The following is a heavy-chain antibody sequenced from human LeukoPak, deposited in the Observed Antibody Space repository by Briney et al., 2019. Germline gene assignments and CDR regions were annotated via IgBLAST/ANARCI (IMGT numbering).Heavy chain of an antibody. CDR2: IIPIFGTA. J-gene: IGHJ4*02. Sequence: ASVKVSCKASGGTFISYAISWVRQAPGQGLEWMGGIIPIFGTANYAQKFQGRVTITADESTSTAYMELSSLRSEDTAVYYCARDGSYCGGDCYPSPFDYWGQGTLVTVSS. V-gene: IGHV1-69*01. CDR1: GGTFISYA. D-gene: IGHD2-21*02. CDR3: ARDGSYCGGDCYPSPFDY.